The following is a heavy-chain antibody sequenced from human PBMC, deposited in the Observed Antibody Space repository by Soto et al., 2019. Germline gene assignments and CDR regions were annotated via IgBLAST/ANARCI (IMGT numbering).Heavy chain of an antibody. D-gene: IGHD2-15*01. CDR3: ASHVVDAYYCYGLDV. CDR1: GGSISSYY. J-gene: IGHJ6*02. CDR2: IYYSGST. V-gene: IGHV4-59*01. Sequence: LSLTCTVSGGSISSYYWSWIRQPPGKGLEWIGYIYYSGSTSYNPSLKSRVTISVDTSKNQFSLKLSSVTAADTAVYYCASHVVDAYYCYGLDVWGQGTTVTVSS.